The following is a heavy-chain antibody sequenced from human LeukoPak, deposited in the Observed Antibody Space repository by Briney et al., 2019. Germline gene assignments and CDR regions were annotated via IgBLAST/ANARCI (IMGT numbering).Heavy chain of an antibody. Sequence: GGSLRLSCAASGFTVSSNYMSWVRQAPGKGLEWVSVIYSGGSTYYADSVKGRFTISRDNSKNTLYLQMNSLRAEDTAVYYCARLYGGNSRGDYWGQGTLVTVSS. CDR3: ARLYGGNSRGDY. D-gene: IGHD4-23*01. CDR2: IYSGGST. V-gene: IGHV3-53*01. J-gene: IGHJ4*02. CDR1: GFTVSSNY.